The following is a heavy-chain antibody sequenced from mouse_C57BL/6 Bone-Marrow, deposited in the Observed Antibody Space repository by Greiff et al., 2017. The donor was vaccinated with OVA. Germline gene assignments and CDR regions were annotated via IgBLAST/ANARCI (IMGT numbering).Heavy chain of an antibody. V-gene: IGHV7-1*01. CDR3: AREPDWDWYFDV. D-gene: IGHD4-1*01. CDR2: SRNKANDYTT. CDR1: GFTFSDFY. Sequence: EVMLVESGGGLVQSGRSLRLSCATSGFTFSDFYMEWVRQAPGKGLEWIAASRNKANDYTTEYSASVKGRFIVSRDTSQSILYLQMNALRAEDTAMYYCAREPDWDWYFDVWGTGTTVTVSS. J-gene: IGHJ1*03.